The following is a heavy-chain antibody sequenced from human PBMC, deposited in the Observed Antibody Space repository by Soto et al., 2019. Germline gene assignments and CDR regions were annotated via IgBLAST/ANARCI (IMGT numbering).Heavy chain of an antibody. CDR3: ARAPAGDYGGYFDS. D-gene: IGHD4-17*01. Sequence: PSETLSLTCTVSGGSMSSYYWSWIWQPPGKGLEWIGSVLYSGSTKYNPSLKSRVTISVDMSKNQFSLNLRSLTAADTAMYYCARAPAGDYGGYFDSWGQGIQVTVSS. CDR1: GGSMSSYY. CDR2: VLYSGST. V-gene: IGHV4-59*01. J-gene: IGHJ4*02.